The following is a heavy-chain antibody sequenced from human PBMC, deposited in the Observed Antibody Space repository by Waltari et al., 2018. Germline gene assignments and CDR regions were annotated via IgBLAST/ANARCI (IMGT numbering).Heavy chain of an antibody. CDR3: ARDDKGFRAFDI. CDR2: NYYSGGT. Sequence: QVQLQESGPGLVKPARTLSLTCTVSGCSIGSRGYYRSWLRQHPGKGLEWIGYNYYSGGTYYNPSLKSRVTVSVDTSKNQFSLKLSSVTAADTAVYYCARDDKGFRAFDIWGQGTMVTVSS. D-gene: IGHD2-21*01. V-gene: IGHV4-31*03. CDR1: GCSIGSRGYY. J-gene: IGHJ3*02.